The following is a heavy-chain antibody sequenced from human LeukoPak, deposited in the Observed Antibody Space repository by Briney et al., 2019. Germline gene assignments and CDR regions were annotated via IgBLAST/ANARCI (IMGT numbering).Heavy chain of an antibody. Sequence: GGSLRLSCAASGFTFSDYWMQWVRQAPGKGLEWIGFISGGTTEYAASVKGRFTISRDDSTSIAYLQMNSLTTEDTAVYYCSRGSGWLSVYWGQGTLVNVSS. J-gene: IGHJ4*02. CDR3: SRGSGWLSVY. D-gene: IGHD6-19*01. V-gene: IGHV3-49*04. CDR2: ISGGTT. CDR1: GFTFSDYW.